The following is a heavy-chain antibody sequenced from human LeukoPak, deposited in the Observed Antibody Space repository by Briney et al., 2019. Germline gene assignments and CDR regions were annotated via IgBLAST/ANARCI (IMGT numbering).Heavy chain of an antibody. CDR2: IIPTFGTA. Sequence: ASVKVSCKASGGTFSSYAISGVRQAPGQGLEWMGRIIPTFGTANYAQKFQGRVTITTDESTSTAYMELSSLRSEDTAVYYCARDLEYSSSSAIRGWFDPWGQGTLVTVPS. J-gene: IGHJ5*02. CDR1: GGTFSSYA. V-gene: IGHV1-69*05. CDR3: ARDLEYSSSSAIRGWFDP. D-gene: IGHD6-6*01.